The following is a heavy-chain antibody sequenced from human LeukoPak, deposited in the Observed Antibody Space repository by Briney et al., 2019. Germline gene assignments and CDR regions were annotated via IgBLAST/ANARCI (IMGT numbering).Heavy chain of an antibody. D-gene: IGHD3-9*01. V-gene: IGHV4-61*09. CDR3: ARLDWGFWYFDL. CDR1: GGSISSGSYY. Sequence: SETLSLTCTVSGGSISSGSYYWSWIRQPAGKGLEWIGHIYTSGSTNYNPSLKSRVTISVDTSKNQFSLKPSSVTAADTAIYYCARLDWGFWYFDLWGRGTLVTVSS. J-gene: IGHJ2*01. CDR2: IYTSGST.